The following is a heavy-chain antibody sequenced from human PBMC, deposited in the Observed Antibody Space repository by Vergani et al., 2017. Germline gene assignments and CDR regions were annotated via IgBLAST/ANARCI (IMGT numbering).Heavy chain of an antibody. Sequence: QLQLQESGPGLVKPSETLSLTCTVSGGSISISSYYWGWIRQPPGKGLEWIGSIYYSGSTYYNPSLKSRVTISVDTSKNQFSLKLSSVTAADTAVYYCARQGGLLLREWFDPWGQGTLVTVSS. V-gene: IGHV4-39*01. J-gene: IGHJ5*02. CDR2: IYYSGST. D-gene: IGHD2-15*01. CDR3: ARQGGLLLREWFDP. CDR1: GGSISISSYY.